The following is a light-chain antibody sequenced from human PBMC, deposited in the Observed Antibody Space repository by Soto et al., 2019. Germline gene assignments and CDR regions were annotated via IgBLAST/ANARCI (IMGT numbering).Light chain of an antibody. Sequence: DIQMTQSPSSLSASVGDRVTITCRASQAITNDLSWYQQKPGAPPKRLIYAASTLHSGVPSRFSGSGSGTEFTLTISSLQPEDFATYFCLQHNSYPRTYGQGTKVEIK. CDR2: AAS. V-gene: IGKV1-17*01. J-gene: IGKJ1*01. CDR1: QAITND. CDR3: LQHNSYPRT.